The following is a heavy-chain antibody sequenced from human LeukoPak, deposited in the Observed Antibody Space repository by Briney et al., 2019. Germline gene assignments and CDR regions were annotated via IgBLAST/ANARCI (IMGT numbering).Heavy chain of an antibody. D-gene: IGHD6-13*01. Sequence: SETLSLTCTVSGGSISSYYWSWIRQPPGKGLEWIGYIYYSGSTNYNPSLKSRVTISVGTSKNQFSLKLTSVTAPDSAVYYCASSNWLRDANFDSWGQGTLVTVSS. J-gene: IGHJ4*02. V-gene: IGHV4-59*08. CDR1: GGSISSYY. CDR2: IYYSGST. CDR3: ASSNWLRDANFDS.